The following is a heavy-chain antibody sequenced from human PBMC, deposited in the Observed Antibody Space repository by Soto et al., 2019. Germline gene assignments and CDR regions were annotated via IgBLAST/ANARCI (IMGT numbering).Heavy chain of an antibody. CDR3: ARLGVVAAQYYYYGMDV. CDR1: GYSFTSYC. CDR2: IYPGDSDT. D-gene: IGHD2-15*01. J-gene: IGHJ6*02. Sequence: PVRSLKISCNGSGYSFTSYCIGWGRQMPGKGLEWMGIIYPGDSDTRYSPSFQGQVTSSADKYISTAYLQWSSLKASDTAMYYCARLGVVAAQYYYYGMDVWGQGATVAVSS. V-gene: IGHV5-51*01.